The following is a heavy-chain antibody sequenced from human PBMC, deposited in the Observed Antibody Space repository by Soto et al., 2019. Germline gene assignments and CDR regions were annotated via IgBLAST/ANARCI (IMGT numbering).Heavy chain of an antibody. D-gene: IGHD3-3*01. Sequence: GGSLRLSCAASGFTFSSYGMHWVRQAPGKGLEWVAVIWYDGSNKYHADSVKGRFTISRDNSKNTLYLQMNSLRAEDTAVYYCARDPSVGRGYYWAYYYGMDFWGQGTTVTVSS. J-gene: IGHJ6*02. V-gene: IGHV3-33*01. CDR3: ARDPSVGRGYYWAYYYGMDF. CDR1: GFTFSSYG. CDR2: IWYDGSNK.